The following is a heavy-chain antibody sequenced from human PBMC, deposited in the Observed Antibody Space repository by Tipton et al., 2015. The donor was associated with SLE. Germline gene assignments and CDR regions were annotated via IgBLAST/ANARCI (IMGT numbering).Heavy chain of an antibody. J-gene: IGHJ4*02. CDR3: ARGGGTSSWLGY. Sequence: SLRLSCAASGFTVSSNYMSWARQTPGKGLEWVSVIYSGGSTYYADSVKGRFTISRDNSKNTLFLQMNSLRAEDTAVYYCARGGGTSSWLGYWGQGTLVTVSS. D-gene: IGHD6-13*01. CDR1: GFTVSSNY. CDR2: IYSGGST. V-gene: IGHV3-66*01.